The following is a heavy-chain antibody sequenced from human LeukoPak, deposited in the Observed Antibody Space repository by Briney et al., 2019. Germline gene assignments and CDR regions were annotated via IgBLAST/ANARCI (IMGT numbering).Heavy chain of an antibody. J-gene: IGHJ3*02. CDR3: ARGAVAVTDAFDI. V-gene: IGHV1-8*01. D-gene: IGHD6-19*01. CDR2: MNPNSGNT. CDR1: GCTFTSYV. Sequence: ASVKVSCKASGCTFTSYVINWVGQATGQGLEGMGWMNPNSGNTGYAQKFQGRVTITRNTSISTAYMELSSLRSEDTAVYWCARGAVAVTDAFDIWGQGTMVTVSS.